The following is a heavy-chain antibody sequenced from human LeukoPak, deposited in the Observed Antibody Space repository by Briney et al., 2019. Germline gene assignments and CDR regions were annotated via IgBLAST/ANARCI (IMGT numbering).Heavy chain of an antibody. J-gene: IGHJ4*02. Sequence: GGSLRLSCAASGFTFSSYWMTWVRQAPGKGLEWVANMKYDGSEEDYMDSVKGRFTISRDNAKNSLYLQMNSLRAEDTAVYYCARDIEAAGLFLDYWGQGTLVTVSS. CDR3: ARDIEAAGLFLDY. CDR2: MKYDGSEE. CDR1: GFTFSSYW. D-gene: IGHD6-13*01. V-gene: IGHV3-7*01.